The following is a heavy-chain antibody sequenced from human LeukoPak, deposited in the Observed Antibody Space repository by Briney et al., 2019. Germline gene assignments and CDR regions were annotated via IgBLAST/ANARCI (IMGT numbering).Heavy chain of an antibody. CDR3: ARRARSSGWYYYYYMDV. Sequence: KPSETLSLTRTVSGRSISSYYWSWTRQPPGKGLEWIGYIYYSGSTNYNPSLKSRVTISVDTFKNQFSLKLSSVTAADTAVYYCARRARSSGWYYYYYMDVWGKGTTVTVSS. CDR2: IYYSGST. D-gene: IGHD6-19*01. CDR1: GRSISSYY. J-gene: IGHJ6*03. V-gene: IGHV4-59*08.